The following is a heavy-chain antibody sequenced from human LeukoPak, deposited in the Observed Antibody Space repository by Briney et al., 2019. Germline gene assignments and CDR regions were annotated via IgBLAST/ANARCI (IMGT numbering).Heavy chain of an antibody. CDR1: GFIFNNYA. Sequence: GRSLRLSCAASGFIFNNYAVHWARQAPGKGLEWVAVISYDGSEKYYADSVKGRFTISRDNAKNTLYLQMNSLRAEDTAVYYCARVPITLAGTKDAKYFQHWGQGTLVTVSS. CDR2: ISYDGSEK. CDR3: ARVPITLAGTKDAKYFQH. J-gene: IGHJ1*01. V-gene: IGHV3-30*04. D-gene: IGHD6-19*01.